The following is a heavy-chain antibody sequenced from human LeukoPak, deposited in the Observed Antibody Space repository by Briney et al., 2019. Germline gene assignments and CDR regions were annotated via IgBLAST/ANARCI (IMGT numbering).Heavy chain of an antibody. J-gene: IGHJ3*02. D-gene: IGHD1-26*01. V-gene: IGHV1-46*01. CDR1: GYSFTSYY. CDR3: ARSSAYYNEADI. CDR2: INPSGGST. Sequence: GASVKVSCKTPGYSFTSYYIHWVRQAPGQGLEWMGIINPSGGSTTYAQKFQGGLTMASDTSTSTVYMELSSLRSEDTAMYYCARSSAYYNEADIWGQGTMVTVSS.